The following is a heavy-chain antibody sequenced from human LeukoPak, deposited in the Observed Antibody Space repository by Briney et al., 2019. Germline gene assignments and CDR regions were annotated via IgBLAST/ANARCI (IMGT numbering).Heavy chain of an antibody. J-gene: IGHJ4*02. V-gene: IGHV3-21*01. D-gene: IGHD1-26*01. CDR2: ISSGSSAI. CDR1: GFTFTTYS. CDR3: ARDLRVGATVDFDY. Sequence: GGSLRLSCDASGFTFTTYSMTWVRQAPGKGLEWVSIISSGSSAIFSADALKGRFTITRDDAKNLLYLDMNSLRAEDTAVYYCARDLRVGATVDFDYWGQGTLVTVSS.